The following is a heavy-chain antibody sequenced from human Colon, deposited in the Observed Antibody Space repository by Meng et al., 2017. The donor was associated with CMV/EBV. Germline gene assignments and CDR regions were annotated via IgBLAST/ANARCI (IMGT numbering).Heavy chain of an antibody. V-gene: IGHV1-69*10. CDR1: GTTFSSHG. CDR3: ARLLGVTPERNSKYFDY. CDR2: IIPIIGVT. D-gene: IGHD2/OR15-2a*01. J-gene: IGHJ4*02. Sequence: SVKDSCKASGTTFSSHGISWVRQAPGQGLEWMGGIIPIIGVTNYAQKFQGRVTITADKSTNTAYMELSSLRAEDTAVYYCARLLGVTPERNSKYFDYWGQGTLVTVSS.